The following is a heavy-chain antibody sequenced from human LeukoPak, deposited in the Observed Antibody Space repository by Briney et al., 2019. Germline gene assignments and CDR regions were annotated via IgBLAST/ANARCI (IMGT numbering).Heavy chain of an antibody. V-gene: IGHV4-59*01. Sequence: PSETLSLTCTVSGGSISSYYWSRIRQPPGKGLEWIGYIYYSGSTNYNPSLKSRVTISVDTSKNQFSLKLSSVTAADTAVYYCASGTRRGDAFDIWGQGTMVTVSS. D-gene: IGHD3-10*01. CDR3: ASGTRRGDAFDI. J-gene: IGHJ3*02. CDR2: IYYSGST. CDR1: GGSISSYY.